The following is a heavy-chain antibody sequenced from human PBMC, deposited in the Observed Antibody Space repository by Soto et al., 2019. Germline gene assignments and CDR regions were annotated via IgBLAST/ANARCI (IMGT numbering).Heavy chain of an antibody. CDR3: ARTPRGQWELPYYYYGMDV. D-gene: IGHD1-26*01. Sequence: QVQLVESGGGVVQPGRSLRLSCAASGFTFSSYAMHWVRQAPGKGLEWVAVISYDGSNKYYADSVKGRFTISRDNSKNTLYLQMNSRRAEDTAVYYCARTPRGQWELPYYYYGMDVWGQGTTVTVS. CDR1: GFTFSSYA. V-gene: IGHV3-30-3*01. J-gene: IGHJ6*02. CDR2: ISYDGSNK.